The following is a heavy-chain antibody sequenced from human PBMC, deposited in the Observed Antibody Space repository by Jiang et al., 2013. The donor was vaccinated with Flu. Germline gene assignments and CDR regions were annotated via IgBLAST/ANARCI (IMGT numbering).Heavy chain of an antibody. D-gene: IGHD3-3*01. CDR2: ISYDGSNK. CDR1: RFIFRNYA. V-gene: IGHV3-30-3*01. CDR3: ARDKIWSGRRDAFDI. Sequence: VQLVESGGGVVQPGRSLRLSCAASRFIFRNYAMHWVRQAPGKGLEWVAVISYDGSNKYYAESVKGRFTISRDNSKNTLYLQVNSLRAEDTAVYYCARDKIWSGRRDAFDIWGQGTMVTVSS. J-gene: IGHJ3*02.